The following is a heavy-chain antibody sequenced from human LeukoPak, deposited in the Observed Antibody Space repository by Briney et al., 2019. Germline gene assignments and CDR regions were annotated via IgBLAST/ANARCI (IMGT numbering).Heavy chain of an antibody. CDR3: ATAVVRDDAFDI. Sequence: SVKVSCKASGATFSSYAISWVRQAPGQGLEWMGGIIPIFGTANYAQKFQGRVTITADESTSTAYMELSSLRSEDTAVYYCATAVVRDDAFDIWGQGTMVTVSS. D-gene: IGHD3-10*01. CDR2: IIPIFGTA. J-gene: IGHJ3*02. V-gene: IGHV1-69*13. CDR1: GATFSSYA.